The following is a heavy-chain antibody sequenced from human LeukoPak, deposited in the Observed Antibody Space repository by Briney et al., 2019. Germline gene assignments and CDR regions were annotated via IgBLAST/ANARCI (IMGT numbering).Heavy chain of an antibody. Sequence: GGSLSLSCAASGVSFDDYPMHWVRQAPGKGLEWVSLIRWAGGSTYYAGSVKGRFTSSRDNSKNSLSLKMNSLRTEDTALYYCAKESSWYGGGFDPWGQGTLVTVSS. CDR3: AKESSWYGGGFDP. D-gene: IGHD6-13*01. CDR2: IRWAGGST. CDR1: GVSFDDYP. V-gene: IGHV3-43*01. J-gene: IGHJ5*02.